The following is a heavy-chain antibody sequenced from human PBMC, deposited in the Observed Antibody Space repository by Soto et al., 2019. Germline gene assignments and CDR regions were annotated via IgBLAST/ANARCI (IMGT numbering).Heavy chain of an antibody. Sequence: ASVKVSCKASGYTFTSYDINWVRQATGQGLEWMGWMNPNSGNTGYAQKFQGRVTMTRNTSISTAYMELSSLRSEDTAVYYCARVHSRYCGGDFYPYYYYHYGMDVSGQGTTVTVSS. CDR3: ARVHSRYCGGDFYPYYYYHYGMDV. CDR2: MNPNSGNT. V-gene: IGHV1-8*01. D-gene: IGHD2-21*01. J-gene: IGHJ6*02. CDR1: GYTFTSYD.